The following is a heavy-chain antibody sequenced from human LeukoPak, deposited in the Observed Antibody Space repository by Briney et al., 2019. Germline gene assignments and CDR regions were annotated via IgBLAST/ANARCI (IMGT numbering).Heavy chain of an antibody. J-gene: IGHJ3*02. CDR3: ARDGEAVAAQTKRNAFDI. V-gene: IGHV4-34*01. CDR2: INHSGST. Sequence: SETLSLTCTVSGGSISSYYWSWIRQPPGKGLEWIGEINHSGSTNYNPSLKSRVTISVDTSKNQFSLKLSSVTAADTAVYYCARDGEAVAAQTKRNAFDIWGQGTMVTVSS. D-gene: IGHD6-19*01. CDR1: GGSISSYY.